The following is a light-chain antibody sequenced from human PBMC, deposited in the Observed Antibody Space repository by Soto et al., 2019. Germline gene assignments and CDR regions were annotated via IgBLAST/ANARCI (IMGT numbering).Light chain of an antibody. Sequence: DIQRTQSPSTLSATAGDRVTITCRASQSISSWWAWYKHKPGKAPKLLIYDASNLDSGVPSRFSGSGSATELSLTIRNLKPDDFATDYCQQYENYWTFGQGTKVDTK. J-gene: IGKJ1*01. CDR2: DAS. CDR1: QSISSW. V-gene: IGKV1-5*01. CDR3: QQYENYWT.